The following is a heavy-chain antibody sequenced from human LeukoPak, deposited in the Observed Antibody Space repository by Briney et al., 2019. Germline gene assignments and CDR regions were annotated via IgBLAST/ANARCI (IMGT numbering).Heavy chain of an antibody. V-gene: IGHV4-38-2*01. D-gene: IGHD3-22*01. CDR2: IYHSGST. CDR1: GYPISSGYY. Sequence: SETLSLTCAVSGYPISSGYYWGWIRQPPGKGLEWIGSIYHSGSTYYNPSLKSRVTISVDTSKNQFSLKLSSVTAADTAVYYCALIGVITTIDYWGQGTLVTVSS. CDR3: ALIGVITTIDY. J-gene: IGHJ4*02.